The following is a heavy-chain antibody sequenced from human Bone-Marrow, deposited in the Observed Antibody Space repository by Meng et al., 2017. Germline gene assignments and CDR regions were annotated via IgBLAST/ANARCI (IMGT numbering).Heavy chain of an antibody. CDR3: ARFALLDY. D-gene: IGHD3-10*01. Sequence: QVQLLEAGGGGVQPGRSLRLSCAASGFTFSSYAMHWVRQAPGKGLEWVAVISYDGSNKYYADSVKGRFTISRDNSKNTLYLQMNSLRAEDTAVYYCARFALLDYWGQGTLVTVSS. V-gene: IGHV3-30*01. CDR1: GFTFSSYA. J-gene: IGHJ4*02. CDR2: ISYDGSNK.